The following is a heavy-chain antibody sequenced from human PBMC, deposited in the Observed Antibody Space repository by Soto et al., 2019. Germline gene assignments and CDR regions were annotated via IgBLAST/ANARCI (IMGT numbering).Heavy chain of an antibody. CDR1: GGTFSSYT. CDR2: IIPILGIA. D-gene: IGHD6-19*01. J-gene: IGHJ4*02. V-gene: IGHV1-69*02. CDR3: ASPRANQWQGGPFDY. Sequence: GASVKVSCKASGGTFSSYTISWVRQVPGQGLEWMGRIIPILGIANYAQKFQGRVTITADKSTSTAYMELSSLRSEDTAVYYCASPRANQWQGGPFDYWGQGTLVTVSS.